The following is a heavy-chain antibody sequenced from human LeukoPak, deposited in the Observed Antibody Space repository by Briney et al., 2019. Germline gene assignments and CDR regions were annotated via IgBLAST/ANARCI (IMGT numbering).Heavy chain of an antibody. D-gene: IGHD4-23*01. V-gene: IGHV4-59*01. CDR1: GGSISSYY. Sequence: SETLSLTCTVSGGSISSYYWSWIRRPPGKGLEWIGYIYYSGSTNYNPSLKSRVTISVDTSKNQFSLKLSSVTAADTAVYYCARTPRMVTGFDYWGQGTLVTVSS. CDR3: ARTPRMVTGFDY. J-gene: IGHJ4*02. CDR2: IYYSGST.